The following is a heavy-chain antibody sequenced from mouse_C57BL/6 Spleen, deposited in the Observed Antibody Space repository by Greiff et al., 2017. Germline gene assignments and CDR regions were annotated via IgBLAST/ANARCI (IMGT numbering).Heavy chain of an antibody. CDR3: ARGGDYYGSSYGDWFAY. J-gene: IGHJ3*01. Sequence: VQLQQSGAELVRPGASVKLSCKASGYTFTDYYINWVKQRPGQGLEWIARIYPGSGNTYYNEKFKGKATLTAEKSSSTAYMQLSSLTSEDSAVYFCARGGDYYGSSYGDWFAYWGQGTLVTVSA. V-gene: IGHV1-76*01. CDR1: GYTFTDYY. CDR2: IYPGSGNT. D-gene: IGHD1-1*01.